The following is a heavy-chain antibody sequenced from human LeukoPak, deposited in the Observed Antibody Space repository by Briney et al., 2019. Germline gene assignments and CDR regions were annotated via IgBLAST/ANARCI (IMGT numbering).Heavy chain of an antibody. CDR1: GGSISSSSYY. CDR2: IYYSGST. V-gene: IGHV4-39*01. Sequence: SETLSLTCTVSGGSISSSSYYWGWIRQPPGKGLEWIGSIYYSGSTYYNPSLKSRVTISVDTSKNQFPLELSSVTAADTAVYYCAADCGGDCYSFDPWGQGTLVTVSS. J-gene: IGHJ5*02. CDR3: AADCGGDCYSFDP. D-gene: IGHD2-21*01.